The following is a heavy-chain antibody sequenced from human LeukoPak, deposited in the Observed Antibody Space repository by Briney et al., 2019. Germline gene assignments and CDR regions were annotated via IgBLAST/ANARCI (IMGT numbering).Heavy chain of an antibody. CDR3: ASNSGYDSGDASDI. CDR1: GFTVSSNY. Sequence: GGSLRLSCAASGFTVSSNYMSWVRQAPGKGLEWVSVIYSGGSTYYADSVKGRFTISRDNSKNTLYLQMNSLRAEDTAVYYCASNSGYDSGDASDIWGQGTMVTISS. D-gene: IGHD5-12*01. CDR2: IYSGGST. J-gene: IGHJ3*02. V-gene: IGHV3-66*01.